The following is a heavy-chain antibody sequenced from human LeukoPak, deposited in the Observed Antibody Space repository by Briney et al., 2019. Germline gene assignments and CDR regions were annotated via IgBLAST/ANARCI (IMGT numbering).Heavy chain of an antibody. CDR2: INHSGST. D-gene: IGHD6-13*01. J-gene: IGHJ4*02. V-gene: IGHV4-34*01. Sequence: SETLSLTCAVYGGSFSGYYWSCIRQPPGKGLEWIGEINHSGSTNYNPSLKSRVTISVDTSKNQFSLKLSSVTAADTAVYYCARVTRTIGIAAAGTWIFDYWGQGTLVTVSS. CDR3: ARVTRTIGIAAAGTWIFDY. CDR1: GGSFSGYY.